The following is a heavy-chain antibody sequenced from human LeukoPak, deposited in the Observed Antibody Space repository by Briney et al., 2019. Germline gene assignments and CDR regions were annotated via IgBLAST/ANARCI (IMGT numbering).Heavy chain of an antibody. V-gene: IGHV6-1*01. CDR1: GDSVSSNSAA. J-gene: IGHJ5*02. CDR2: TYYRSKWYN. Sequence: SQTLSLTCAISGDSVSSNSAAWNWIRQSPSRGLEWLGRTYYRSKWYNDYAVSVKSRITINPDTSKNQFSLQLNSVTPEDTAVYYCARNYCSGDCSSNWFDPWGQGTLVTVSS. D-gene: IGHD2-21*02. CDR3: ARNYCSGDCSSNWFDP.